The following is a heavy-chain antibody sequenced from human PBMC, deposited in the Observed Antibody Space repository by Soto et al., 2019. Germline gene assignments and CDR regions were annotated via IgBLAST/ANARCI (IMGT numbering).Heavy chain of an antibody. CDR2: ISAYNGNT. D-gene: IGHD4-17*01. CDR3: ERAQHYGDYADAFDI. J-gene: IGHJ3*02. Sequence: GAPVKVSCKASGYTFTSYGISWVRQANGKGLEWMGWISAYNGNTNYAQKLQGRVTMTTDTSTSTAYMELRSLRSDDTAVYYCERAQHYGDYADAFDIWGQGTMVNVSS. CDR1: GYTFTSYG. V-gene: IGHV1-18*01.